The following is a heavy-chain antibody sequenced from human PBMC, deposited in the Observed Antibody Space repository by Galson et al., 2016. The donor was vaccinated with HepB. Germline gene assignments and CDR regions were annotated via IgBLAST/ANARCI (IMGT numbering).Heavy chain of an antibody. CDR2: IRGDGIVS. CDR1: GFTFNAHW. J-gene: IGHJ4*02. Sequence: SLRLSCAASGFTFNAHWINWVRQAPGKGLEWVANIRGDGIVSYYAESVRGRFTTSRDNAKNSPYLQMNGLRVDETAVYYCSREMTGSCFDWGQGTLVTVSS. CDR3: SREMTGSCFD. D-gene: IGHD3-10*01. V-gene: IGHV3-7*01.